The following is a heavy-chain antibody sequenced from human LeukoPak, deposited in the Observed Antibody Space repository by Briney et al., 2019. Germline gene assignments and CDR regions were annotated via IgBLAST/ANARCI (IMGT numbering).Heavy chain of an antibody. J-gene: IGHJ4*02. CDR3: AKDHGSGWYYFDY. Sequence: GRSLRLSCAASGFIFSSYGMHWVRQAPGKGLEWVAVISYDGSNKYYADSVKGRFTISRDNSKNTLYLQMTSLRAEDTAVYYCAKDHGSGWYYFDYWGQGTLVTVSS. V-gene: IGHV3-30*18. CDR2: ISYDGSNK. CDR1: GFIFSSYG. D-gene: IGHD6-19*01.